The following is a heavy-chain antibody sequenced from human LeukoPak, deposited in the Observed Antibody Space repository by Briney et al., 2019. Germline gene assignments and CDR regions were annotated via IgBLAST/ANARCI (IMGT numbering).Heavy chain of an antibody. CDR3: ARGGQFDAFDI. CDR1: GYTFTLYH. V-gene: IGHV1-46*04. D-gene: IGHD3-16*01. CDR2: INPSGGSK. J-gene: IGHJ3*02. Sequence: ASVKVSCKASGYTFTLYHIHWVRQAPGHGLEWMGVINPSGGSKTYAQKLQGRVTMTRDTSTSTVYMELISLRSEDTAVYSCARGGQFDAFDIWGQGTMVTVSS.